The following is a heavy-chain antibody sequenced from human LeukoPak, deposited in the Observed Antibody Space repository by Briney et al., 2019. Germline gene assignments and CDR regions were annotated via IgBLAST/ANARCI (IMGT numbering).Heavy chain of an antibody. CDR3: TIEGRTSAAYYFKS. V-gene: IGHV1-2*02. CDR1: GYTFTGHY. Sequence: ASVKVSCKASGYTFTGHYIHWVRQAPGQGLEWMGWLNPDSGATHYSQKLRGRVTMTRDTSITTAYMELSSLRSDDTAVYFCTIEGRTSAAYYFKSWGQGPLATASS. J-gene: IGHJ4*02. D-gene: IGHD6-25*01. CDR2: LNPDSGAT.